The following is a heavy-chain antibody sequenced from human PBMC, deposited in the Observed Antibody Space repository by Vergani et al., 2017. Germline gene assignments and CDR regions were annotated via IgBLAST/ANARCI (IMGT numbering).Heavy chain of an antibody. Sequence: EVQLVQSGAEVKQPGESLKISCQGSGYSITNYWIAWVRQRPGQGLEWMGIIYAGDSDVRYSPSFQGQVTMSVDKSLSTAYLQWSSMKASDTATDYCAKTHDCSSLDSSYNWFDPWGQGTQVTVSS. CDR1: GYSITNYW. CDR3: AKTHDCSSLDSSYNWFDP. J-gene: IGHJ5*02. V-gene: IGHV5-51*03. CDR2: IYAGDSDV. D-gene: IGHD3-3*01.